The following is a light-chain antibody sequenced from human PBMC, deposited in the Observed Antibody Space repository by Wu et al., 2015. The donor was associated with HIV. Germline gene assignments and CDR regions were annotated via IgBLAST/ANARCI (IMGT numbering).Light chain of an antibody. J-gene: IGKJ2*01. CDR2: EAS. CDR3: QQYYPFSPYT. Sequence: DIQMTQSPSTLSASVGDRVTITCRASQNINTWLAWYQQKAGTAPKVLLYEASTLESGVPSRFSGGGSGTEFTLTISSLQPDDFATYYCQQYYPFSPYTFGPGTKLEIK. CDR1: QNINTW. V-gene: IGKV1-5*03.